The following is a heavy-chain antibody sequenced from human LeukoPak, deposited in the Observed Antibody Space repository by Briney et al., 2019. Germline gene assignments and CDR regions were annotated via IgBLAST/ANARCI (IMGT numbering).Heavy chain of an antibody. Sequence: ASVKVSCKASGYTFTSYGISWVRQAPGQGLEWMGWISAYSGTTNYAQKLQGRVTMTTDTSTSTAYMELRSLRSDDTAVYYCARAITMMGHDAFDIWGQGTMVTVSS. D-gene: IGHD3-22*01. CDR2: ISAYSGTT. V-gene: IGHV1-18*01. J-gene: IGHJ3*02. CDR1: GYTFTSYG. CDR3: ARAITMMGHDAFDI.